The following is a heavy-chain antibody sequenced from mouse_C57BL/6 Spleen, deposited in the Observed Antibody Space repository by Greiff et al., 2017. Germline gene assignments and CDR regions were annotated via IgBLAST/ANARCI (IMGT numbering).Heavy chain of an antibody. J-gene: IGHJ1*03. D-gene: IGHD1-1*01. CDR2: IYPRSGNT. Sequence: VQLQQSGAELARPGASVKLSCKASGYTFTSYGISWVKQRTGQGLEWIGEIYPRSGNTYYNEKFKGKATLTADKSSSTAYMELRSLTSEDSAVYFCAREGNYYGRGLGWYFGVWGTGTTVTVSS. V-gene: IGHV1-81*01. CDR1: GYTFTSYG. CDR3: AREGNYYGRGLGWYFGV.